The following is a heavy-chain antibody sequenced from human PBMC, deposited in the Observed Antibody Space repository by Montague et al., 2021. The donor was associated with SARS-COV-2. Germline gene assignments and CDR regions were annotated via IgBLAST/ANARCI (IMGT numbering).Heavy chain of an antibody. D-gene: IGHD3-22*01. CDR3: VKGSGYP. V-gene: IGHV4-61*01. CDR2: IYDSGST. CDR1: GDSVISDKYY. J-gene: IGHJ5*02. Sequence: SETLSLTCTVTGDSVISDKYYWSWIRQPPGKGLEWIGFIYDSGSTNYNPSLHSRVTITIDTSKNQFSLNLMSVTPADTAVYYCVKGSGYPWGQGTLVAVSS.